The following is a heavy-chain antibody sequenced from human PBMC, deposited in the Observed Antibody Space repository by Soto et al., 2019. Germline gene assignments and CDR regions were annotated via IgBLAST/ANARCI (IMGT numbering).Heavy chain of an antibody. CDR2: IFPDDSDT. CDR1: GYTFTIYW. D-gene: IGHD3-16*01. J-gene: IGHJ4*02. CDR3: FRGGVTSRTFDY. Sequence: PGESLKISCEVSGYTFTIYWIGWVRQMPGQGLEWMGIIFPDDSDTRYSPSFQGHVTISVDKSISTAYVQWSSLKASDSAIYYCFRGGVTSRTFDYWGQGTLVTVSS. V-gene: IGHV5-51*01.